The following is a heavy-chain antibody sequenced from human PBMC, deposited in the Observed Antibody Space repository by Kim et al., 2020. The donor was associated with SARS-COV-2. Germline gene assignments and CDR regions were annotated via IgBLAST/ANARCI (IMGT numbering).Heavy chain of an antibody. V-gene: IGHV1-69*13. CDR2: IIPIFGTA. Sequence: SVKVSCKASGGTFSSYAISWVRQAPGQGLEWMGGIIPIFGTANYAQKFQGRVTITADESTSTAYMELRSLRSEDTAVYYCAREGTGIAAAGTGLHGMDVWGQGTTVTVSS. J-gene: IGHJ6*02. CDR1: GGTFSSYA. D-gene: IGHD6-13*01. CDR3: AREGTGIAAAGTGLHGMDV.